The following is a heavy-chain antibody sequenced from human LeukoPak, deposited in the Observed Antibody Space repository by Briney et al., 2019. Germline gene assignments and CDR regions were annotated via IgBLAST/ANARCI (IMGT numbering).Heavy chain of an antibody. J-gene: IGHJ3*02. D-gene: IGHD2-15*01. CDR2: MNPNSGNT. V-gene: IGHV1-8*01. CDR1: GYTFTNYD. Sequence: GSVKVSCKASGYTFTNYDINWVRQATGQGLEWMGWMNPNSGNTGYAQKFQGRVTMTRDTSTSTVYMELSSLRSEDTAVYYCTICSGVPDAFDIWGQGTMVTVSS. CDR3: TICSGVPDAFDI.